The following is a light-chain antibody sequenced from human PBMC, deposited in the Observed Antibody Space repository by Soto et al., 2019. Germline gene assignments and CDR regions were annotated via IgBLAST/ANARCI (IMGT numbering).Light chain of an antibody. J-gene: IGLJ2*01. CDR2: SNN. CDR3: AAWDDSLNGHVV. Sequence: QAVLTQPPSASGTPGQRVTISCAGSSSNIGSNTVNWNQQLPGTAPKLLIYSNNQRPSGVPDRFSGSKSGTSASLAISGLQAEDEADYYCAAWDDSLNGHVVFGGGTKLTVL. V-gene: IGLV1-44*01. CDR1: SSNIGSNT.